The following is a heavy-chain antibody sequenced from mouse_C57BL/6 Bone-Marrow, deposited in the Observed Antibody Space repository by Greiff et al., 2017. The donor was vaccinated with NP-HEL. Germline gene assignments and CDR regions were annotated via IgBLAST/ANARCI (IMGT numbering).Heavy chain of an antibody. CDR1: GFNIKDDY. V-gene: IGHV14-4*01. D-gene: IGHD2-2*01. CDR3: TMVTTDWYFDV. J-gene: IGHJ1*03. Sequence: EVQLQQSGAELVRPGASVKLSCTASGFNIKDDYMHWVKQRPEQGLEWIGWIDPENGDTEYASKFQGTATITADTSSNTAYLQLSSLTSEDTAVYYCTMVTTDWYFDVWGTGTTVTVSS. CDR2: IDPENGDT.